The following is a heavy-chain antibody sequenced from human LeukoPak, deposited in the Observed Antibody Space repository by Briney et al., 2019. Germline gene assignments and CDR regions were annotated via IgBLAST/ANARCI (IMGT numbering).Heavy chain of an antibody. CDR1: GFTFSSYA. CDR3: AELGITMIGGV. V-gene: IGHV3-48*03. Sequence: GGSLRLSCAASGFTFSSYAMNWVRQAPGKGLEWVSYISSSGSTIYYADYVKGRFTISRDNAKNSLYLQMNSLRAEDTAVYYCAELGITMIGGVWGKGTTVTISS. D-gene: IGHD3-10*02. J-gene: IGHJ6*04. CDR2: ISSSGSTI.